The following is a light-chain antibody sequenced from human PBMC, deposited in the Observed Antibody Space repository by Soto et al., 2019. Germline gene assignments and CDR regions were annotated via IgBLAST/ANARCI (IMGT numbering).Light chain of an antibody. Sequence: DIQMTQSPSSLSASVGDRVTITCRASHGIGNDLGWYQQKAGKAPKRLIYAASSLEAGVPSRFSGSGSAAEFTLTISSLQPEDFATYYCLQYNSDLNTFGQGTKLEIK. J-gene: IGKJ2*01. CDR3: LQYNSDLNT. CDR1: HGIGND. V-gene: IGKV1-17*01. CDR2: AAS.